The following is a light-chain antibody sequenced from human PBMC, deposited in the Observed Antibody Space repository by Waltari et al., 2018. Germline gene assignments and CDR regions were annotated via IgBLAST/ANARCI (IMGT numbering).Light chain of an antibody. CDR3: NSYTGSSSWV. Sequence: QSALTQPASVSGSPGQSITISCTGTNSDVGFYNYVSWYQQHPGKAPKLLIYDVSVRPSGVSNRFSGPKSGNTASLTISGLQAEDEADYYCNSYTGSSSWVFGGGTRLTVL. CDR2: DVS. V-gene: IGLV2-14*03. J-gene: IGLJ3*02. CDR1: NSDVGFYNY.